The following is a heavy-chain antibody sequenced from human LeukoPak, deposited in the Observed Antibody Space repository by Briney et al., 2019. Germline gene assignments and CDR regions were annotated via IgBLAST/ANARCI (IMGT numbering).Heavy chain of an antibody. CDR3: ASSPDGEDFDY. V-gene: IGHV4-59*01. Sequence: SETLSLTCTVSGGSISSYYWSWIRQSPGKGLEWIGYIYYSGSTNYSPSLKSRVTISVDTSKNQFSLKLSSVTAADTAVYYCASSPDGEDFDYWGQGTLVTVSS. CDR2: IYYSGST. D-gene: IGHD4-17*01. J-gene: IGHJ4*02. CDR1: GGSISSYY.